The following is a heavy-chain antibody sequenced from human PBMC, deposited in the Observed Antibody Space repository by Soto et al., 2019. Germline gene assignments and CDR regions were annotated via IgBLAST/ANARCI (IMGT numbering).Heavy chain of an antibody. CDR1: GFTFSTYW. Sequence: EVQLVESGGGLVQPGGSLRLSCAASGFTFSTYWIHWVRQAPGKGLVWVSRINSDGSSTNYADSVKGRFTISRDNAKNMLFLQMNSLRAEDTAVYYCARDRWGGGRDLDVWGQGTTVTVSS. CDR2: INSDGSST. V-gene: IGHV3-74*01. J-gene: IGHJ6*02. D-gene: IGHD3-10*01. CDR3: ARDRWGGGRDLDV.